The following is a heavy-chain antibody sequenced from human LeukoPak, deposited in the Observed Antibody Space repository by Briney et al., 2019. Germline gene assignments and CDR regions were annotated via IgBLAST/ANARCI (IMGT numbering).Heavy chain of an antibody. J-gene: IGHJ4*02. CDR2: IYPGDSDT. Sequence: GESLKISCKGSGYSLTSYWIGWVRQMPGKGLEWMGIIYPGDSDTKYGPSFQGQVTISADRSSNTAYLQWSRLKASDTAIYYCARHPITTYYDSSGYSAGGPDYWGQGTLVTVSS. D-gene: IGHD3-22*01. V-gene: IGHV5-51*01. CDR1: GYSLTSYW. CDR3: ARHPITTYYDSSGYSAGGPDY.